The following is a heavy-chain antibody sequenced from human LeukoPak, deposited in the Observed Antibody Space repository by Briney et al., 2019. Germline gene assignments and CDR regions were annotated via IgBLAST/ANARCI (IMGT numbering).Heavy chain of an antibody. J-gene: IGHJ4*02. V-gene: IGHV4-61*08. CDR3: ARDGAAAGIGY. D-gene: IGHD6-13*01. CDR2: IYYSGST. Sequence: SETLSLTCTVSGGSISSGDYYWSWIRQPPGKGLEWIGYIYYSGSTNYNPSLKSRVTISVDTSKNQFSLKLSSVTAADTAVYYCARDGAAAGIGYWGQGTLVTVSS. CDR1: GGSISSGDYY.